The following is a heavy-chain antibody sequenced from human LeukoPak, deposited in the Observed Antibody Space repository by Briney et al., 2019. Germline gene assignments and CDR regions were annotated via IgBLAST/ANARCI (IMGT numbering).Heavy chain of an antibody. Sequence: GGSLRLSCAASGITFSSYAMSWVRQAPGKGLEWVSYISSSGSTIYYADSVKGRFTISRDNAKNSLYLQMNSLRAEDTAVYYCAELGITMIGGVWGKGTTVTVSS. CDR2: ISSSGSTI. D-gene: IGHD3-10*02. CDR3: AELGITMIGGV. J-gene: IGHJ6*04. V-gene: IGHV3-48*03. CDR1: GITFSSYA.